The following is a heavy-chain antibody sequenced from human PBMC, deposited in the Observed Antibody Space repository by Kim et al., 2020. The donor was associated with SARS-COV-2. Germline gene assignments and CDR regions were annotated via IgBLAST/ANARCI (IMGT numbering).Heavy chain of an antibody. V-gene: IGHV4-34*01. J-gene: IGHJ4*02. Sequence: NPSLKSRVTISVDTSKNQFSLKLSSVTAADTAVYYCARGGRQQLVYYFDYWGQGTLVTVSS. CDR3: ARGGRQQLVYYFDY. D-gene: IGHD6-13*01.